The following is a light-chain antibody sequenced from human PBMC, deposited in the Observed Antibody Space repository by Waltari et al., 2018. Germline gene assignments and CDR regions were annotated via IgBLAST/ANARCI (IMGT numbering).Light chain of an antibody. CDR1: QDIGSW. Sequence: DIQMTQSPSSVSASVGDRVTISCRASQDIGSWLAWYQQQPGKVPNLLIYAASSLQSGVPSRFSGSGSGTDFTLTIRSLQPEDFATYYCQQANTFPLTFGGGTKVEIK. V-gene: IGKV1-12*01. J-gene: IGKJ4*01. CDR2: AAS. CDR3: QQANTFPLT.